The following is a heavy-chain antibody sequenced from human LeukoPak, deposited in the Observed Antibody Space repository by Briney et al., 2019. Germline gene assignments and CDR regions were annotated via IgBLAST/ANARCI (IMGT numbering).Heavy chain of an antibody. CDR2: IYSGGRT. CDR1: GFTFSSYG. Sequence: GGSLRLSCGASGFTFSSYGMHWVRQAPGKALEWVSVIYSGGRTYYADSVKGRFTISRDNSKKPVNLQMNSLRAEDTAVYYCARAVDMGGHFDYWGQGTLVTVSS. CDR3: ARAVDMGGHFDY. V-gene: IGHV3-66*01. D-gene: IGHD5-12*01. J-gene: IGHJ4*02.